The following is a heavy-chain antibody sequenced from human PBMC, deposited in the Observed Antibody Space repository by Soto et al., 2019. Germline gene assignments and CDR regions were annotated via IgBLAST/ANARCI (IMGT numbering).Heavy chain of an antibody. CDR1: VGSVSSGSYY. Sequence: PSETLSLTCTVSVGSVSSGSYYWSWIRQPPGKGLEWIGYIYYSGSTNYNPSLKSRVTISVDTSKNQFSLKLSSVTAADTAVYYCARDGVTHWFDPWGQGTLVTVSS. CDR2: IYYSGST. D-gene: IGHD4-4*01. V-gene: IGHV4-61*01. CDR3: ARDGVTHWFDP. J-gene: IGHJ5*02.